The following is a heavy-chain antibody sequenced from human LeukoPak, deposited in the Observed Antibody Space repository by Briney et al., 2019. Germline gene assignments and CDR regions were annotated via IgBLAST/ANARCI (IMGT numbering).Heavy chain of an antibody. V-gene: IGHV4-59*01. J-gene: IGHJ4*02. D-gene: IGHD3-22*01. CDR1: GGSISSYY. CDR2: IYYSGST. Sequence: PSETLSLTCTVSGGSISSYYWSWIRQPPGKGLEWIGYIYYSGSTNYNPSLKSRVTISVDTSKNQFSLKLSSVTAADTAVYYRARKDGRDSSGYYTYFDYWGQGTLVTVSS. CDR3: ARKDGRDSSGYYTYFDY.